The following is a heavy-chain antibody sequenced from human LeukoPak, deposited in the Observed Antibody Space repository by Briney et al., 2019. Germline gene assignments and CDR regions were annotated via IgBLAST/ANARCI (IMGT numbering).Heavy chain of an antibody. Sequence: GESLKISCKGSEYSFATYWIGWVRQMPGQGLEWMGIIFPGDSDTRYSPSFQGQVTISADKSISTAYLQWSRLKASDTAIYYCASEYCSGGNCYFDYWGQGTLVTVSS. CDR2: IFPGDSDT. J-gene: IGHJ4*02. CDR1: EYSFATYW. D-gene: IGHD2-15*01. CDR3: ASEYCSGGNCYFDY. V-gene: IGHV5-51*01.